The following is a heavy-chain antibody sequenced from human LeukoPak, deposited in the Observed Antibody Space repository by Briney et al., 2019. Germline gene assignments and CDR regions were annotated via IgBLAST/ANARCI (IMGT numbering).Heavy chain of an antibody. Sequence: SETLSLTCTVSGGSISSYYWSWIRQPPGKGLEWIGCIYYSGSTNYNPSLKSRVTISVDTSKNQFSLKLSSVTAADTAVYYCARVGGYADPFDYWGQGTLVTVSS. V-gene: IGHV4-59*01. D-gene: IGHD3-16*01. J-gene: IGHJ4*02. CDR3: ARVGGYADPFDY. CDR1: GGSISSYY. CDR2: IYYSGST.